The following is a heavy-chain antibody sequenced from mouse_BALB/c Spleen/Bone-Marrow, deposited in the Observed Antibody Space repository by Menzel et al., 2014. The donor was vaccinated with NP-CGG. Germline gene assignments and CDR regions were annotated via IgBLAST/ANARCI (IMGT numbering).Heavy chain of an antibody. Sequence: EVHLVESGAELVKPGASVKLSRTASGFNIKDTYMHWVKQRPEQGLEWIGRIDPANGNTKYDPKFQGKATITADTSSNTAYLQLSSLTSEDTAVYYCAVYDYEGFAYWGQGTLVTVSA. D-gene: IGHD2-4*01. J-gene: IGHJ3*01. CDR2: IDPANGNT. CDR1: GFNIKDTY. CDR3: AVYDYEGFAY. V-gene: IGHV14-3*02.